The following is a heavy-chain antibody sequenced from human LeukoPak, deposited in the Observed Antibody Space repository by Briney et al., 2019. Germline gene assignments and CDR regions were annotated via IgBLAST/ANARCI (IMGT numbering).Heavy chain of an antibody. CDR3: AKDVDIVATIYYFEH. CDR1: GFTFSSYA. J-gene: IGHJ4*02. D-gene: IGHD5-12*01. V-gene: IGHV3-30*18. Sequence: PGGSLRLSCAASGFTFSSYAMHWVRQAPGKGLEWVAIISYDGSNKYYADSVKGRFTISRDNSKNTLYLQMNSLRAEDTAVYYRAKDVDIVATIYYFEHWSQGTLVTVSS. CDR2: ISYDGSNK.